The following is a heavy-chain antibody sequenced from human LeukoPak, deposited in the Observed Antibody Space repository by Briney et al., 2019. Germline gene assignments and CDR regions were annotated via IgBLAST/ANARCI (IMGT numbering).Heavy chain of an antibody. V-gene: IGHV3-11*05. CDR3: AREGHCSSTRCYADFDY. CDR2: ISSSRSYT. CDR1: GFTLSDYY. J-gene: IGHJ4*02. D-gene: IGHD2-2*01. Sequence: GGSLRLSCAASGFTLSDYYMSWIRQAPGRGLEWVSYISSSRSYTNYADSVKGRFTISRDNAKNSLYLQMNSLRAEDTAVYYCAREGHCSSTRCYADFDYWGQGTLVTVSS.